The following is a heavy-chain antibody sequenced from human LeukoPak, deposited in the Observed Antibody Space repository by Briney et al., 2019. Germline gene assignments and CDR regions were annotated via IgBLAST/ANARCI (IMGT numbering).Heavy chain of an antibody. CDR3: ARVAYYYDSGYFDY. CDR1: GGSISSNSYY. CDR2: IYYSGST. Sequence: SETLSLTCAVSGGSISSNSYYWGWIRQPPGTGLEWIGSIYYSGSTYYNPSLKSRVTISVDTSKNQFSLKLSSVTAADTAVYYCARVAYYYDSGYFDYWGQGTLVTVSS. V-gene: IGHV4-39*07. J-gene: IGHJ4*02. D-gene: IGHD3-22*01.